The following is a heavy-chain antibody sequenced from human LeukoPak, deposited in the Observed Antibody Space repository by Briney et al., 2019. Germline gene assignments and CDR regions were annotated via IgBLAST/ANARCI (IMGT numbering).Heavy chain of an antibody. CDR2: IYYSGST. CDR3: ASSEKGGGSYY. Sequence: SETLSLTCTVSGGSISSYYWSWIRQPPGKGLEWIGYIYYSGSTNYNPSLESRLTISVNTSKNQFSLKLSSVTAADTAVYYCASSEKGGGSYYWGQGTLVTVSS. V-gene: IGHV4-59*08. J-gene: IGHJ4*02. CDR1: GGSISSYY. D-gene: IGHD1-26*01.